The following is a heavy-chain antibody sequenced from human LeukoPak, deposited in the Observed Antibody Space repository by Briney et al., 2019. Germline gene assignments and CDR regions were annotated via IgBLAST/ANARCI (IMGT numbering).Heavy chain of an antibody. CDR1: GFTFGDYA. V-gene: IGHV3-49*04. CDR3: IRLGAYWYFDL. Sequence: GRSLRLSCATSGFTFGDYAMSWVRQAPGKGLEWVTFIRGKAYGPATEYAASVKGRFTISGDDSKSIAYLQMNSLKTEDTAVYYCIRLGAYWYFDLWGRGTLVTVSS. J-gene: IGHJ2*01. CDR2: IRGKAYGPAT. D-gene: IGHD3-16*01.